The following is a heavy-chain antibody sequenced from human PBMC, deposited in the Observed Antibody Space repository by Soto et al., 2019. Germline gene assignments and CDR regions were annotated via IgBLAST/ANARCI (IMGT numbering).Heavy chain of an antibody. CDR2: ISWNSGSI. CDR3: ARRIRDCSGGSCYLNWFDP. Sequence: EVRLVESGGGLVQPGRSLRLSCAASGFTFDDYAMHWVRQAPGKGLEWVSGISWNSGSIGYADSVKGRFTISRDNAKNSLYLQMNSLRAEDTALYYCARRIRDCSGGSCYLNWFDPWGQGTLVTVSS. D-gene: IGHD2-15*01. J-gene: IGHJ5*02. V-gene: IGHV3-9*01. CDR1: GFTFDDYA.